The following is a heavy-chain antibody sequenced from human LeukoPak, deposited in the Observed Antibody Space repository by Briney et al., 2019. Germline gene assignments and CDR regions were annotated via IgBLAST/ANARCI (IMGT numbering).Heavy chain of an antibody. CDR3: ARDQSRVVATNIDY. Sequence: GGSLRLSCAASGFTVSSNYMSWVRQAPGKGLEWVSVIYSGGSTYYADSVKGRFTISRDNSKNTLYLQMNSLRAEDTAVYYCARDQSRVVATNIDYWGQGTLVTVSS. CDR1: GFTVSSNY. D-gene: IGHD5-12*01. CDR2: IYSGGST. V-gene: IGHV3-53*05. J-gene: IGHJ4*02.